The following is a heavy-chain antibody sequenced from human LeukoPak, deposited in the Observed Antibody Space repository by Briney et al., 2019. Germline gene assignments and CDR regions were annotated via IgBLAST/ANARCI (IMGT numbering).Heavy chain of an antibody. V-gene: IGHV4-59*01. CDR3: ARDPNASDAFDI. D-gene: IGHD3-16*01. CDR2: IYYSGST. Sequence: SETLSLTCTVSGGSISTYYWSWIRQPPGKGLEWIGYIYYSGSTSYNPSLKSRVIISVDTSKNQFSLNLSSVTAADTALYYCARDPNASDAFDIWGQGTMVTVSS. J-gene: IGHJ3*02. CDR1: GGSISTYY.